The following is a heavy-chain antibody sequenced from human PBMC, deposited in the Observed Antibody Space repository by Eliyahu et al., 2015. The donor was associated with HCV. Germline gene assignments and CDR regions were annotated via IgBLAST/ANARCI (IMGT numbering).Heavy chain of an antibody. CDR3: ARDLGRSTVVAISPIGY. J-gene: IGHJ4*02. CDR2: ISSSSSTI. CDR1: GFTFXSXS. V-gene: IGHV3-48*01. D-gene: IGHD4-23*01. Sequence: EVQLVESGGGLVQPGGSLRLSCAASGFTFXSXSMNWVRQAPGKGLEWVSYISSSSSTIYYADSVKGRFTISRDNAKNSLYLQMNSLRAEDTAVYYCARDLGRSTVVAISPIGYWGQGTLVTVSS.